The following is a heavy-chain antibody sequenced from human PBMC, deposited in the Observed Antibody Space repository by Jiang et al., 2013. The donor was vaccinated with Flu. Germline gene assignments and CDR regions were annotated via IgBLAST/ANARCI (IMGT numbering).Heavy chain of an antibody. CDR1: GYTFTYLW. J-gene: IGHJ2*01. D-gene: IGHD3-22*01. CDR2: ISAYNGNT. V-gene: IGHV1-18*01. Sequence: SGYTFTYLWRQLGATGPGQGLEWMGWISAYNGNTNYAQKFQGRVTMTIDTSTSTAYMELRSLRSEDTAVFYCARSLGHLDSSGYTIWGYFDLWGRGTLVTVSS. CDR3: ARSLGHLDSSGYTIWGYFDL.